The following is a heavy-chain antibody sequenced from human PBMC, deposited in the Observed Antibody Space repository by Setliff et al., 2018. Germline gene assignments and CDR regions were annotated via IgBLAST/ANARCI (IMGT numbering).Heavy chain of an antibody. Sequence: SETLSLTCSVSGASITSDDYFWGWVRKSPGKSLEWLASVSHNGSAYHSPSLRTTYYNPSLKSRLTISLDTSKNQFSLKLSSVTAADTAVYYCARPPRGGRWYFDLWGRGTLVTVSS. CDR2: VSHNGSAYHSPSLRTT. CDR3: ARPPRGGRWYFDL. CDR1: GASITSDDYF. V-gene: IGHV4-39*01. J-gene: IGHJ2*01. D-gene: IGHD3-16*01.